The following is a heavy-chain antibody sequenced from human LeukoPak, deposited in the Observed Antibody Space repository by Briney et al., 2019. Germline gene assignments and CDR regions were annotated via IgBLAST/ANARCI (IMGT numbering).Heavy chain of an antibody. Sequence: GGSLRLSCTASGFTLNNYVMAWVRQAPGKGLEWVSAISGSGGSTYYADSVKGRFTISRDNSKNTLYLQMNSLRAEDTAVYYCASRRDGYNFGAFDIWGQGTMVTVSS. CDR3: ASRRDGYNFGAFDI. J-gene: IGHJ3*02. CDR1: GFTLNNYV. CDR2: ISGSGGST. V-gene: IGHV3-23*01. D-gene: IGHD5-24*01.